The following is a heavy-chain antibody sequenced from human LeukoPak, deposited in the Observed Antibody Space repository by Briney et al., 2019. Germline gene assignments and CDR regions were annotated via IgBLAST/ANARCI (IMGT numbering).Heavy chain of an antibody. D-gene: IGHD3-22*01. CDR3: ARGLISSGYSPYFDY. CDR1: GLTFSSSS. CDR2: ISSSSSYM. V-gene: IGHV3-21*01. J-gene: IGHJ4*02. Sequence: PGGSLRLSCAASGLTFSSSSMNWVRQAPGKGLEWVSPISSSSSYMYYTDSVKGRFTISRDNAENSLYLQMNSLRIEDTAVYYCARGLISSGYSPYFDYWGQGTLVTVSS.